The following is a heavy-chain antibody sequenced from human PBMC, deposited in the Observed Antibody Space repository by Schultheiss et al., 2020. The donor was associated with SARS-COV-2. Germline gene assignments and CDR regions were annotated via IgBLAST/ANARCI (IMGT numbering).Heavy chain of an antibody. J-gene: IGHJ5*02. CDR3: AREVIGRWFDP. CDR1: GFTFRSYG. V-gene: IGHV3-33*05. D-gene: IGHD2/OR15-2a*01. CDR2: ISYDGSNK. Sequence: GGSLRLSCTTSGFTFRSYGMHWVRQAPGKGLEWVAVISYDGSNKYYADSVKGRFTISRDNARNSLFLQMNSLRAEDTAVYYCAREVIGRWFDPWGQGTLVTVSS.